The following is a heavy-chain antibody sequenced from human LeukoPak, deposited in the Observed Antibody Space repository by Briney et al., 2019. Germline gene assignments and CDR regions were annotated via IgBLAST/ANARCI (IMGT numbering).Heavy chain of an antibody. V-gene: IGHV3-53*01. CDR2: LYSDGNT. D-gene: IGHD2-2*01. CDR1: GFTVITND. J-gene: IGHJ4*02. CDR3: ARGVEPPAANTLAY. Sequence: GGSLRLSCAASGFTVITNDMTWVGQGPGKGREWVSVLYSDGNTIYADSVQGRFTISRDNSKNTLYLEMNSLSPDDTAVYYCARGVEPPAANTLAYWGQGTLVTVSS.